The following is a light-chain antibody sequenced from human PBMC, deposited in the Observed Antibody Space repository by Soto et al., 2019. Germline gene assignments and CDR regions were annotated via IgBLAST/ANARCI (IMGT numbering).Light chain of an antibody. CDR2: EVS. Sequence: SALTQPASVSGSRGQSITISCTGTSSDVGNYKYVSWYQQHPGKAPKLMIYEVSNRPSGVSNRFSGSKSGNTASLTISGLQAEDETDYYCFSYTSSGTYVFGTGTKVTVL. V-gene: IGLV2-14*01. J-gene: IGLJ1*01. CDR3: FSYTSSGTYV. CDR1: SSDVGNYKY.